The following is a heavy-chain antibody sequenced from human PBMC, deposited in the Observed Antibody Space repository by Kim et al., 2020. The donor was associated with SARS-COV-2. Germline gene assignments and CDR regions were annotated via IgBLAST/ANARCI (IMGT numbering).Heavy chain of an antibody. Sequence: SVKVSCKASGGTFSSYAISWVRQAPGQGLEWMGGIIPIFGTANYAQKFQGRVTITADESTSTAYMELSSLRSEDTAVYYCASSRIVATIEYYYYGMDVWGQGTTVTVSS. D-gene: IGHD5-12*01. J-gene: IGHJ6*02. CDR1: GGTFSSYA. CDR3: ASSRIVATIEYYYYGMDV. CDR2: IIPIFGTA. V-gene: IGHV1-69*13.